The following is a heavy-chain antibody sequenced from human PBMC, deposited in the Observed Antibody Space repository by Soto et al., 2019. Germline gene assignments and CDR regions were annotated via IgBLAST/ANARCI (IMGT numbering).Heavy chain of an antibody. D-gene: IGHD3-10*01. Sequence: GGSLRLACAASGVTFSSYSMNWVRQAPGKGLEWVSSISSSSSYIYYADSVKGRFTISRDNAKNSLYLQMNSLRAEDTAVYYCATIPTMVRGVIIDYWGQGTLVTVSS. CDR1: GVTFSSYS. J-gene: IGHJ4*02. V-gene: IGHV3-21*01. CDR2: ISSSSSYI. CDR3: ATIPTMVRGVIIDY.